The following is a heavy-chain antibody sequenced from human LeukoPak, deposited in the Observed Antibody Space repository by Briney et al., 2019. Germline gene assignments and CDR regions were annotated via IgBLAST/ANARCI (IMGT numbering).Heavy chain of an antibody. D-gene: IGHD7-27*01. CDR2: ISGSSTYI. V-gene: IGHV3-21*04. CDR1: GFTFSRCG. J-gene: IGHJ4*02. Sequence: PGGSLRLSCAASGFTFSRCGMNWVRQAPGKGLEWVSSISGSSTYIYYADSVKGRFTVSRDNAKNSLYLQMNSLRAEDTAVYYCARTTGDPYYFDYWGQGTLVTVSS. CDR3: ARTTGDPYYFDY.